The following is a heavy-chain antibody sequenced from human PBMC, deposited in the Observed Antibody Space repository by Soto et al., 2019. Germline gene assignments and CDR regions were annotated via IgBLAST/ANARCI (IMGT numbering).Heavy chain of an antibody. Sequence: EVQLLESGGGLVQPGGSLRLSCAASGFTFSSYAMNWVRQAPGKGLEWVSVISGSGGSTYYADSVKGRFTISRDNSKNTLYPQMTLLRAEDTAVSYCATRAPGAYFAYWGQGTVVTVSS. V-gene: IGHV3-23*01. D-gene: IGHD1-26*01. CDR1: GFTFSSYA. J-gene: IGHJ4*02. CDR2: ISGSGGST. CDR3: ATRAPGAYFAY.